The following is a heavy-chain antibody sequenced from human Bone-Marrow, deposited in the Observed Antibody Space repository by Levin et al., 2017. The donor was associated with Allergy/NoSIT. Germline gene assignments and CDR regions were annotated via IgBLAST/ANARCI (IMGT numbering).Heavy chain of an antibody. CDR2: ISYDASQT. Sequence: GESLKISCAASGFSFKTHVMHWVRQAPGKGLEWVALISYDASQTYYADSVVGRFTISRDNSKETLFLQMTGLRAEDTAVYYCASRVKYIGEPDDAFDIWGQGTMVTVSS. V-gene: IGHV3-30-3*01. J-gene: IGHJ3*02. CDR1: GFSFKTHV. CDR3: ASRVKYIGEPDDAFDI. D-gene: IGHD3-10*01.